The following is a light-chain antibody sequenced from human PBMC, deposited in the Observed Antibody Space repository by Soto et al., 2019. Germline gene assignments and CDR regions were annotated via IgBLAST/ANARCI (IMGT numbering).Light chain of an antibody. V-gene: IGKV3-20*01. Sequence: EIVLTQSPGTLSLSPGERATLSCRASQSVSSSYLAWYQQKPGQAPRLLIYGASSRATGIPDRFSGSGSGTDLTLTISRLEPEDFVVFSCQQYGSSPTFGQGTKPEIK. CDR3: QQYGSSPT. CDR2: GAS. J-gene: IGKJ2*01. CDR1: QSVSSSY.